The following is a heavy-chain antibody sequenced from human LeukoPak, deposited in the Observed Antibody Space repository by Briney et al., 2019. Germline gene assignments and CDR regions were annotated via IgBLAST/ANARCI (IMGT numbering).Heavy chain of an antibody. D-gene: IGHD3-3*01. CDR2: ISCSGGST. CDR3: AIWSGYSGSAFDS. CDR1: GFTFSSYA. Sequence: GGSLRLSCAASGFTFSSYAMSWVRQAPGKGLEWVSAISCSGGSTYYADSVKGRFTISRDNSKNTLYLQMNSLRAEDTAVYYCAIWSGYSGSAFDSWGQGTLVTVSS. V-gene: IGHV3-23*01. J-gene: IGHJ5*01.